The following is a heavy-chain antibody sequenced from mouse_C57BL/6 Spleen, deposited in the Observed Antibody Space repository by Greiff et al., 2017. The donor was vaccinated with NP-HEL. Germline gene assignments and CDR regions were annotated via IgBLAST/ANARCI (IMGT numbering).Heavy chain of an antibody. CDR1: GYTFTSYW. D-gene: IGHD5-1*01. V-gene: IGHV1-69*01. J-gene: IGHJ4*01. Sequence: VQLQQPGAELVMPGASVKLSCKASGYTFTSYWMHWVKQRPGQGLEWIGEIDPSDSYTNYNQKFKGKSTLTVDKSSSTAYMQLSSLTSEDSAVYYCARASYLRAMDYWGQGTSVTVSS. CDR2: IDPSDSYT. CDR3: ARASYLRAMDY.